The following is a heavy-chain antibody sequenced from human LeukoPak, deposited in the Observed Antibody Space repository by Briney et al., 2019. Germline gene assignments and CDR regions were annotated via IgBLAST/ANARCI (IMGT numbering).Heavy chain of an antibody. CDR1: GYTFTSYY. D-gene: IGHD6-13*01. CDR2: IYSGGST. J-gene: IGHJ4*02. CDR3: ARESSSIAAGD. Sequence: SCKASGYTFTSYYMHWVRQAPGKGLEWVSVIYSGGSTYYADSVKGRFTISRDNSKNTLYLQMNSLRAEDTAVYYCARESSSIAAGDWGQGTLVTVSS. V-gene: IGHV3-53*01.